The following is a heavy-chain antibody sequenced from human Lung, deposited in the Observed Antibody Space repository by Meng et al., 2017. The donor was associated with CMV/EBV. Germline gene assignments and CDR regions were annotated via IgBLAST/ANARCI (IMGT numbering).Heavy chain of an antibody. CDR2: INGDGSRA. V-gene: IGHV3-74*01. CDR3: ASHCVSPYCAPFDY. J-gene: IGHJ4*02. Sequence: GEXXKISCAASGFAFGSYWMHWVRQAPGKGLVWVARINGDGSRAFYADSVKGRFTLSRDNAKNTLYLQMNSLRADDTAIYYCASHCVSPYCAPFDYLVPGXLVTVSS. D-gene: IGHD2-21*01. CDR1: GFAFGSYW.